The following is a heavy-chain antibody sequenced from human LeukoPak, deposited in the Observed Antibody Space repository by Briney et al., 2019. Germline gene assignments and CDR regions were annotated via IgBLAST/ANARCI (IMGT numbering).Heavy chain of an antibody. J-gene: IGHJ3*02. Sequence: SETLSLTCTVSGVAISSYYWSWIRQSPGKGLEWIGYIYYSGSTNYHPSLKSRVTMSVDTSNQFSLKLSSVTAADTALYYCARGLRRLEWSHDAFDIWGQGTTVTVSS. V-gene: IGHV4-59*01. CDR3: ARGLRRLEWSHDAFDI. D-gene: IGHD3-3*01. CDR2: IYYSGST. CDR1: GVAISSYY.